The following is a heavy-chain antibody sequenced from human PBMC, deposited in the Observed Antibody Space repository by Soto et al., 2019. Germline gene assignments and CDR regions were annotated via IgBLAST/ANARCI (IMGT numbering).Heavy chain of an antibody. J-gene: IGHJ4*02. CDR2: INAGNGNT. CDR3: ARAVAVPADFDD. D-gene: IGHD6-19*01. CDR1: GYTFTTYA. Sequence: QVQLVQSGAEEKKPGASVKVSCKASGYTFTTYAMHWVRQAPGQRLEWMGWINAGNGNTKYSQRFQGRVTVTRDTSASTAYMELSSLRSEDTAVYYCARAVAVPADFDDWGQGTLVTVSS. V-gene: IGHV1-3*05.